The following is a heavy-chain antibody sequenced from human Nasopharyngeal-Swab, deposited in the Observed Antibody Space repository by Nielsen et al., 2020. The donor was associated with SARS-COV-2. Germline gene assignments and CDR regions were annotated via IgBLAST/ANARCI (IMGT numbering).Heavy chain of an antibody. CDR3: ARVGWWFHYYFDY. V-gene: IGHV3-23*01. Sequence: GESLEISCAASGFTFSSYAMSWVRQAPGKGLEWVSAISGSGGSTYYADSVKGRFTISRDNSKNTLYLQMNSLRAEDTAVYYCARVGWWFHYYFDYWGQGTLATVFS. CDR1: GFTFSSYA. CDR2: ISGSGGST. D-gene: IGHD2-15*01. J-gene: IGHJ4*02.